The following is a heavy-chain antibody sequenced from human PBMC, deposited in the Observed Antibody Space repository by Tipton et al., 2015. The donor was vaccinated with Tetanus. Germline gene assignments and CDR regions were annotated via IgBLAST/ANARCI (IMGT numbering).Heavy chain of an antibody. V-gene: IGHV3-23*01. D-gene: IGHD1-26*01. CDR1: GGSISSGGYY. J-gene: IGHJ4*02. CDR2: ISGSGGST. Sequence: SLRLSCTVSGGSISSGGYYWSWIRQAPGKGLEWVSAISGSGGSTQYADSVKGRFTISRDNSKNTLYLQMNSLRAEDTAVYYCARMPWYSGSYGGGEYWGQGTLVTVSS. CDR3: ARMPWYSGSYGGGEY.